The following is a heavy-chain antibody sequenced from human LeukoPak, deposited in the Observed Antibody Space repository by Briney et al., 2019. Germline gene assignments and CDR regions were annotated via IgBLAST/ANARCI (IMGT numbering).Heavy chain of an antibody. CDR1: GFTFSSYW. D-gene: IGHD5-24*01. V-gene: IGHV3-74*01. J-gene: IGHJ4*02. CDR2: LSPDESTT. Sequence: GGSLRLSCAASGFTFSSYWMHWVRQAPGKGLLWVSRLSPDESTTAYADSVKGRFTISRDNAKNTLYLQMNSLRAEDTAVYYCVRGTYGYNYGHLDYWGQGTLVTVSS. CDR3: VRGTYGYNYGHLDY.